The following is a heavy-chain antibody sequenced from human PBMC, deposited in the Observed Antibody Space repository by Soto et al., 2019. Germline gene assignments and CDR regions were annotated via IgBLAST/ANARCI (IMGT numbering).Heavy chain of an antibody. J-gene: IGHJ5*02. D-gene: IGHD2-2*01. CDR1: GGSISSNY. CDR2: IYYGGST. V-gene: IGHV4-59*08. CDR3: ARLGKYYQSLDT. Sequence: SETLSLTCTVSGGSISSNYWTWIRQSPGKGLEWVGYIYYGGSTSYNPSLKSRVTISLETSRSQFSLRLSSVTAADTAVYYCARLGKYYQSLDTWGPGTLVTV.